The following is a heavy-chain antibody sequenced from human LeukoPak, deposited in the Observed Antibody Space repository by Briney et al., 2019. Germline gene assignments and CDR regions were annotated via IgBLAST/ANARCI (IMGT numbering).Heavy chain of an antibody. J-gene: IGHJ5*02. D-gene: IGHD4-11*01. Sequence: TGGSLRLSCAASGFTFSTYWMHWVRQAPGKGLVWVSQINREGSSTSYADSVKGRFTISRDNAKNTLYLQMNSLRDEDTAVYYCARGYNNYDNNGFDPWGQGTLVTVSS. CDR3: ARGYNNYDNNGFDP. CDR2: INREGSST. V-gene: IGHV3-74*01. CDR1: GFTFSTYW.